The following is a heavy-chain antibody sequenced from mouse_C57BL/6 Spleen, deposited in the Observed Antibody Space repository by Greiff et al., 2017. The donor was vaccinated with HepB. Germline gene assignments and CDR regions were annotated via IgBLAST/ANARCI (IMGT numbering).Heavy chain of an antibody. CDR1: GYTFTDYY. Sequence: EVQRRQAGPGLVKPGASVKISCKASGYTFTDYYMNWVKQSHGKSLEWIGDINPNNGGTSYNQKFKGKATLTVDKSSSTAYMELRSLTSEDSAVYYCARKGYFDVWGTGTTVTVSS. CDR3: ARKGYFDV. CDR2: INPNNGGT. V-gene: IGHV1-26*01. J-gene: IGHJ1*03.